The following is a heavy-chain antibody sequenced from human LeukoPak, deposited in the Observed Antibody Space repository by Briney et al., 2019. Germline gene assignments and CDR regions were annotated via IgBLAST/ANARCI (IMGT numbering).Heavy chain of an antibody. J-gene: IGHJ4*02. CDR2: ISSTSETI. V-gene: IGHV3-48*01. D-gene: IGHD6-19*01. CDR1: GCAFSSYA. CDR3: ARDRVGGSFDF. Sequence: GGSLRLSCAASGCAFSSYAMNWVRQAPGKGLEWVSFISSTSETIYYADSMKGRFTISRDNAENSLYLQMSSLRADDTAVYYCARDRVGGSFDFWGQGTLVTVSS.